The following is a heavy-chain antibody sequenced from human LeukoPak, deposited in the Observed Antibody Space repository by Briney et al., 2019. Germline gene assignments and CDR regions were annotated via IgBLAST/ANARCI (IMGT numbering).Heavy chain of an antibody. V-gene: IGHV3-21*01. Sequence: PGGPLRLSCAASGFTFSSYIMIWVRPAPGEGLEWVASISSSSYIYYADSVKGRFTISRDNAKNSLYLQMNSLRAEDTAVYYCARDYDSSGYYYPWGQGTLVTVSS. CDR1: GFTFSSYI. J-gene: IGHJ5*02. CDR3: ARDYDSSGYYYP. CDR2: ISSSSYI. D-gene: IGHD3-22*01.